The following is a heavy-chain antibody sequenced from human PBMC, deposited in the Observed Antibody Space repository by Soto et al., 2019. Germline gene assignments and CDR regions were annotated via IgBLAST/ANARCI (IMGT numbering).Heavy chain of an antibody. CDR2: IHWNGANI. V-gene: IGHV3-9*01. CDR3: AKGLHVCYYGVDX. D-gene: IGHD4-4*01. CDR1: GFTFDDYA. J-gene: IGHJ6*02. Sequence: GGSLRLSFVASGFTFDDYAMHWVRQAPGKGLEWVSWIHWNGANIAYADSLGVRLTISRDNAQNSLYLQVNSLRPEDTALYYCAKGLHVCYYGVDXWGQGTTVTVS.